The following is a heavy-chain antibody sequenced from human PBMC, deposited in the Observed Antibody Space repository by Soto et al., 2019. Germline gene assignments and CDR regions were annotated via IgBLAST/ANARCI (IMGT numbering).Heavy chain of an antibody. CDR1: GLNFSSYG. CDR3: AKDLGYDYIWGSNFYYMDV. CDR2: ISYDGSNK. V-gene: IGHV3-30*18. J-gene: IGHJ6*03. D-gene: IGHD3-16*01. Sequence: QVQLVESGGGVVQPGRSLRLSCAASGLNFSSYGMHWVSQAPGKGLEWVAVISYDGSNKYYADSVKGRFTISRDNSKNTLYLQMNSLRAEDTAVYYCAKDLGYDYIWGSNFYYMDVWGKGTTVTVSS.